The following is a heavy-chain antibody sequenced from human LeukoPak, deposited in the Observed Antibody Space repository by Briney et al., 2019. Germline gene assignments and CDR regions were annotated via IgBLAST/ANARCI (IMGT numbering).Heavy chain of an antibody. CDR1: GYTLTELS. CDR3: ATQPRYNWNDGFDY. V-gene: IGHV1-24*01. CDR2: FDPEDGET. D-gene: IGHD1-1*01. Sequence: ASVKVSCKVSGYTLTELSMHWVRQAPGKGLEWMGGFDPEDGETIYAQKFQGRVTMTEDTSTDTAYMELSSLRSEDTAVYYCATQPRYNWNDGFDYWGQGTLVTVSS. J-gene: IGHJ4*02.